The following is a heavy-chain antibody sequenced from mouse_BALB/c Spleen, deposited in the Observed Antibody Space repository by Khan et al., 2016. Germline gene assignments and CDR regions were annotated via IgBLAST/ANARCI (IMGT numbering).Heavy chain of an antibody. CDR3: ARRDYGGGAMDY. D-gene: IGHD1-1*02. Sequence: VQLQESGPGLVAPSQSLSITCTVSGFSLTSYGVHWVRQPPGKGLEWLVVIWSDGSTTYNSALKSRLSISTDNSKSQVFLKMNSLQTDDTAMYYCARRDYGGGAMDYWGQGTSVTVSS. J-gene: IGHJ4*01. V-gene: IGHV2-6*02. CDR2: IWSDGST. CDR1: GFSLTSYG.